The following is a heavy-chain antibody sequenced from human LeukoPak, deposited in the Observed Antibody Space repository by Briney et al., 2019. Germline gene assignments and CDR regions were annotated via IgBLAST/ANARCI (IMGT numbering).Heavy chain of an antibody. CDR1: GYTFTGYY. D-gene: IGHD3-9*01. J-gene: IGHJ5*02. Sequence: ASVKVSSKASGYTFTGYYMHWVRQAPGQGLEWMGWINPKSGGTNYAQKFQGRVTMTRDTSISTAYMELSRLRSDDTAVYYCARSFGDILTGYYPNWFDPWGQGTLVTVSS. CDR3: ARSFGDILTGYYPNWFDP. CDR2: INPKSGGT. V-gene: IGHV1-2*02.